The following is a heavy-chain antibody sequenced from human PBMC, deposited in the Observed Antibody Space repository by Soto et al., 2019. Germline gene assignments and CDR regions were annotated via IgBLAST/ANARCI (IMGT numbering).Heavy chain of an antibody. CDR2: IISGGTRV. V-gene: IGHV3-74*01. CDR3: ARERTSKGGMDV. Sequence: WWSLRLSCSASVFTCSNDWMNWLRQGPGKGLEWVSRIISGGTRVTYADSVKGRFTIARDNAKNTLYLEMHSLTAEDTAVYYCARERTSKGGMDVWGQGTTVTVSS. J-gene: IGHJ6*02. CDR1: VFTCSNDW.